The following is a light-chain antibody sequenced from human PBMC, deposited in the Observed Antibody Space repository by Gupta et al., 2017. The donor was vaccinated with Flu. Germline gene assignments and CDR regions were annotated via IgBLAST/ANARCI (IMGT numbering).Light chain of an antibody. CDR2: SNN. CDR1: RSNIGGNT. Sequence: QSVLIQPPPAPGPPGQRVTLSWSGSRSNIGGNTVNWYQQLPGSAPQLLIYSNNERPSGVPDRISGSKSGTSASLAISGLQSEDEADYYCASWDDSLNGWVFGGGTKLTVL. J-gene: IGLJ3*02. CDR3: ASWDDSLNGWV. V-gene: IGLV1-44*01.